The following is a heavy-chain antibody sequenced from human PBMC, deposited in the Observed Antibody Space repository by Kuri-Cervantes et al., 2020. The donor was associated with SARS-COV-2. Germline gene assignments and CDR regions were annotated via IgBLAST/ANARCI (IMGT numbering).Heavy chain of an antibody. Sequence: LSLTCAVSGYSISSGYYWGWIRQPPGKGLEWIGEINHSGSTNYNPSLKSRVTISVDTSKNQFSLKLSSVTAADTAVYYCARGASYLNYWGQGTLVTVSS. CDR2: INHSGST. CDR1: GYSISSGYY. CDR3: ARGASYLNY. J-gene: IGHJ4*02. V-gene: IGHV4-38-2*01.